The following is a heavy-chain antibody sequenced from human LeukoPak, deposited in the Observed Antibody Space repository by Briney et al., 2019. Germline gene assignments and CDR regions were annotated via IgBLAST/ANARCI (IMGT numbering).Heavy chain of an antibody. D-gene: IGHD3-10*01. Sequence: PSETLSLTCAVYGGSFSGYYWSWIRQPPGKGLEWIGEINHSEATDYNPSFKSRVTISVDTSKNQFSLKLSSVTAADTAVYYCARDRDYYGSGSYYVGWFDPWGQGTLVTVSS. CDR3: ARDRDYYGSGSYYVGWFDP. CDR2: INHSEAT. V-gene: IGHV4-34*01. J-gene: IGHJ5*02. CDR1: GGSFSGYY.